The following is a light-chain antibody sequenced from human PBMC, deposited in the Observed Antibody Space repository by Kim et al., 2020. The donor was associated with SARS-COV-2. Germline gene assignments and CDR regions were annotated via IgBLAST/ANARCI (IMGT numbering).Light chain of an antibody. V-gene: IGKV1-17*01. Sequence: SASVGDRVTITCRASQGIRNDLTWYQQKPGKAPKRLIYSASNLLSGVPSRFSGTGSGTEFSLTISSLQPEDLATYYCLQHNTFPYTFGQGTKLEI. J-gene: IGKJ2*01. CDR3: LQHNTFPYT. CDR1: QGIRND. CDR2: SAS.